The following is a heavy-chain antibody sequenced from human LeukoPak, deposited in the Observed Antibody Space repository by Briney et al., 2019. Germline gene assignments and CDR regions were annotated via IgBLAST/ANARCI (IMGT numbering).Heavy chain of an antibody. CDR3: ARDLVGATNEVDY. CDR1: GYTFTGYY. D-gene: IGHD1-26*01. V-gene: IGHV1-2*06. Sequence: GASVKVSCKASGYTFTGYYMHWVRQAPRQGLEWMGRINPNSGGTNYAQKFQGRVTMTRDTSISTAYMELSRLRSDDTAVYYCARDLVGATNEVDYWGQGTLVTVPS. CDR2: INPNSGGT. J-gene: IGHJ4*02.